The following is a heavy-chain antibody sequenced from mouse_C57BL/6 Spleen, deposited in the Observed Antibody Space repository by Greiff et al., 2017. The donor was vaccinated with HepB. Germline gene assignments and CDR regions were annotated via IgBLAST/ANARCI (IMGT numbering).Heavy chain of an antibody. CDR3: ARGRLRRYFDV. J-gene: IGHJ1*03. CDR1: GYSITSGYY. V-gene: IGHV3-6*01. CDR2: ISYDGSN. Sequence: ESGPGLVKPSQSLSLTCSVTGYSITSGYYWNWIRQFPGNKLEWMGYISYDGSNNYNPSLKNRISITRDTSKNQFFLKLNSVTTEDTATYYCARGRLRRYFDVWGTGTTVTVSS. D-gene: IGHD2-4*01.